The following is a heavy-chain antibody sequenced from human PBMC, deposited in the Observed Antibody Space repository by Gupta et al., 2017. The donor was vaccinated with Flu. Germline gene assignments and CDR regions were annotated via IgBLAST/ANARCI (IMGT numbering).Heavy chain of an antibody. V-gene: IGHV3-7*01. J-gene: IGHJ4*02. Sequence: EVQLVESGGGLVQPGGSLRLSCATLGFTSRRSWLTWVRQAPGTGLEWVANINEGGSTKNYVDSVMGRFTTSRDNAKNSLFLQMDSLRAEDTAVYYCARDRDYNCFDYWGQGTLVTVSS. CDR3: ARDRDYNCFDY. CDR2: INEGGSTK. CDR1: GFTSRRSW. D-gene: IGHD4-11*01.